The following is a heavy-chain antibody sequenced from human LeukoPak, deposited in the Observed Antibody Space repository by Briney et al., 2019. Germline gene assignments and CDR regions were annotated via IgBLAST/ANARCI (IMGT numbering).Heavy chain of an antibody. Sequence: GGSLRLSCAASGFTFSDHYMDWVRQAPRKGLEWVGRTRNKANSYTTEYAASVKGRFTISRDDSKNSLYLQMNSLKTEDTAVYYCARESCSGGSCYSKGNWFDPWGQGTLVTVSS. V-gene: IGHV3-72*01. CDR2: TRNKANSYTT. J-gene: IGHJ5*02. CDR3: ARESCSGGSCYSKGNWFDP. CDR1: GFTFSDHY. D-gene: IGHD2-15*01.